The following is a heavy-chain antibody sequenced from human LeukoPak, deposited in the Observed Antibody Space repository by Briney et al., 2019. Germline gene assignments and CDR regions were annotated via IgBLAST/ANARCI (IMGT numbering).Heavy chain of an antibody. D-gene: IGHD2-2*02. J-gene: IGHJ4*02. V-gene: IGHV4-59*12. Sequence: SETLSLTCTVSGGSISSYYWSWIRQPPGKGLEWIGYIYYSGGTNYSPSLKSRVTISVDTSRNQFSLKVRSVTAADTAVYYCASRYFCSSTSCYTFDYWGQGTLVTVSS. CDR1: GGSISSYY. CDR2: IYYSGGT. CDR3: ASRYFCSSTSCYTFDY.